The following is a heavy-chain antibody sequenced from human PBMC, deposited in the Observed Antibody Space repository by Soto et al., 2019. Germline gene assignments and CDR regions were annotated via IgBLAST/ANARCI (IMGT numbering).Heavy chain of an antibody. CDR1: GGSISSYY. CDR3: ARAYYYDSPWFDP. Sequence: SETLSLTCTVSGGSISSYYWSWIRQPPGKGLEWIGYIYYSGSTNYNPSLKSRVTISVDTSKNQFSLKLSSVTAADTAVYYRARAYYYDSPWFDPWGQGTLVTVSS. J-gene: IGHJ5*02. V-gene: IGHV4-59*01. CDR2: IYYSGST. D-gene: IGHD3-22*01.